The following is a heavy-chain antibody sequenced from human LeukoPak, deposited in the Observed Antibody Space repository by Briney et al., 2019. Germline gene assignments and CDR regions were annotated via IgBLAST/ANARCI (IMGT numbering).Heavy chain of an antibody. D-gene: IGHD3-10*01. CDR1: GFTVSSNY. V-gene: IGHV3-66*01. Sequence: PGGSLRLSCAASGFTVSSNYMSWIRQPPGKGLEWVSVIYSGGSTYYADSVKGRFTISRDSSKNTLYLQMNSLRAEDTAVYYCASLHYYSFDYWGQGTLVSVSS. CDR2: IYSGGST. J-gene: IGHJ4*02. CDR3: ASLHYYSFDY.